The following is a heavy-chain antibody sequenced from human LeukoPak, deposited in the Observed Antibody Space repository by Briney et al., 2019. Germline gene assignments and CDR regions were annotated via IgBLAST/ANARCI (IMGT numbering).Heavy chain of an antibody. J-gene: IGHJ4*02. CDR2: INAGNGNT. Sequence: ASVKVSCKASGYTFTSYAMHLVRQAPGQRLEWMGWINAGNGNTKYSQKFQGRVTMTEDTSTDTAYMELSSLRSEDTAVYYCATDLIRRYYYDSSGYSHYWGQGTLVTVSS. CDR1: GYTFTSYA. V-gene: IGHV1-3*01. CDR3: ATDLIRRYYYDSSGYSHY. D-gene: IGHD3-22*01.